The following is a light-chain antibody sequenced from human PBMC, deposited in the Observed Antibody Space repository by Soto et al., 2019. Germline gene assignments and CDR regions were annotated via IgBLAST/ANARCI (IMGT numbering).Light chain of an antibody. CDR2: SAS. CDR3: QQYGSSPPYT. J-gene: IGKJ2*01. CDR1: QSVSSSY. Sequence: EIVLTKSPGTLSLSPGERATLSCRASQSVSSSYLAWYQQKPGQAPRLLIYSASSRATGIPDRFSGSGSGTDFTLTISRLEPEAFAVYYCQQYGSSPPYTFGQGTKLEIK. V-gene: IGKV3-20*01.